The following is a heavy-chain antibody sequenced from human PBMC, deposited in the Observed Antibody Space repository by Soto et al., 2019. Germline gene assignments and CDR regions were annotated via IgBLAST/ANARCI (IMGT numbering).Heavy chain of an antibody. J-gene: IGHJ4*02. CDR1: GFTFDDYA. D-gene: IGHD2-15*01. CDR3: AKGRLLRDLGDY. CDR2: ISWNSGSI. Sequence: EVQLVESGGGLVQPGRSLRLSCAASGFTFDDYAMHWVRQAPGKGLEWVSGISWNSGSIGYADSVKGRFTISRDNAKNSLYLQMNSLRAEDTALYYCAKGRLLRDLGDYWGQGTLVTVSS. V-gene: IGHV3-9*01.